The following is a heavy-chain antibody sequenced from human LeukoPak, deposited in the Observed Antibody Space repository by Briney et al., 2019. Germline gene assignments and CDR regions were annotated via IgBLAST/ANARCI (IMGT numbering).Heavy chain of an antibody. D-gene: IGHD6-19*01. J-gene: IGHJ4*02. CDR2: ISTSGGST. CDR1: GFTFSSYA. Sequence: PGGSLRLSCAASGFTFSSYAMSWVRQGPGKGLEWVSAISTSGGSTYYADSVKGRFTISRDNSKNTLYLQMNSLRAEDTAVYYCAKDARRSSGWWFFDHWGQGTLVTVSS. V-gene: IGHV3-23*01. CDR3: AKDARRSSGWWFFDH.